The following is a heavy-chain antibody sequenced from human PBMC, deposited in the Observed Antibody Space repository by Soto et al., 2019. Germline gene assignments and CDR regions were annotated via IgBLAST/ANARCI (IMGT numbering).Heavy chain of an antibody. CDR1: GYSISSGYY. J-gene: IGHJ4*02. CDR3: ARETSQARPDY. CDR2: IYHSGST. V-gene: IGHV4-38-2*02. Sequence: SETLSLTCAVSGYSISSGYYWGWIRQPPGKGLEWIGSIYHSGSTYYNPSLKSRVTISVDTSKNQFSLKLSSVTAADTAVYYCARETSQARPDYWGQGTLVTSPQ.